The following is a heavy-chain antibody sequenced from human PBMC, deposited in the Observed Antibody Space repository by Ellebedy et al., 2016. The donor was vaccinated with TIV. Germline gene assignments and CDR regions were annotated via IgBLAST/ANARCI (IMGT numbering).Heavy chain of an antibody. D-gene: IGHD3-22*01. CDR3: AKVNYYESRGYLPYNYFDS. CDR2: LSGGGDNT. V-gene: IGHV3-23*01. Sequence: GGSLRLSXAGSGFTFRSYAMTWARQAPGKGLEWVSSLSGGGDNTYYADSVKGRFTISRDNSKNTLSLQMNSLRAEDTAIYFCAKVNYYESRGYLPYNYFDSWGQGTLVTVSS. CDR1: GFTFRSYA. J-gene: IGHJ4*02.